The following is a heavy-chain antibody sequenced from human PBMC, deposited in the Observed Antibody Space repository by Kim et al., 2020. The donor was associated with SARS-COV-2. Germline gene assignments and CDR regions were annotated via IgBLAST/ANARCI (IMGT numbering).Heavy chain of an antibody. CDR1: GGSISSSSYY. CDR3: ARLGGGDYYGSGSWGSLSSYYFDY. CDR2: IYYSGST. V-gene: IGHV4-39*01. Sequence: SETLSLTCTVSGGSISSSSYYWGWIRQPPGKGLEWIGSIYYSGSTYYNPSLKSRVTISVDTSKNQFSLKLSSVTAADTAVYYCARLGGGDYYGSGSWGSLSSYYFDYWGQGTLVTVSS. J-gene: IGHJ4*02. D-gene: IGHD3-10*01.